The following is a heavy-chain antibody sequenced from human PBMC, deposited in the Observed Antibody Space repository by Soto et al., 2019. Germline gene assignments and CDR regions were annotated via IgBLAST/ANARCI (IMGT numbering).Heavy chain of an antibody. D-gene: IGHD6-19*01. CDR2: ISGSGGSP. V-gene: IGHV3-23*01. Sequence: EVQLLESGGGLVQPGGSLRLSCAASGFTFSSYAMSWVRQAPGKGLVWVSAISGSGGSPYYADSVKGRFTISRDNSKNTRYLQMNSLRSEDTAVYYCAKAQWLARVDFDYWGQVTLVTVSS. J-gene: IGHJ4*02. CDR3: AKAQWLARVDFDY. CDR1: GFTFSSYA.